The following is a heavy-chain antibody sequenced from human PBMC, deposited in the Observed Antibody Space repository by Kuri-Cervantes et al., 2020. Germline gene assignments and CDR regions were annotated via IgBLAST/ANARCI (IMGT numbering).Heavy chain of an antibody. V-gene: IGHV3-33*07. CDR1: GFTFRSHG. Sequence: LSLTCAASGFTFRSHGMYWVRQAPGKGLEWVAIIWYDGSNKYYADSVKGRFTISRDNSKNTLYLQMNSLRAEDTAVYYCARDRQAVYMDVWGKGTTVTVSS. CDR3: ARDRQAVYMDV. J-gene: IGHJ6*03. CDR2: IWYDGSNK. D-gene: IGHD6-25*01.